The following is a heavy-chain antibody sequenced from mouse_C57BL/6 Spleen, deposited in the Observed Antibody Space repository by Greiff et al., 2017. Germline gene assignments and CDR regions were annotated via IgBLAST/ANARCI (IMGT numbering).Heavy chain of an antibody. V-gene: IGHV1-82*01. CDR2: IYPGDGDT. Sequence: VQLQQSGPELVKPGASVKISCKASGYAFSSAWMNWVKQRPGTGLEWIGRIYPGDGDTNYDGKFKGKATLTADKSSSTAYMQLSSLTSEDSAVYFCAGDNDAMDYWGQGTSVTVSS. CDR1: GYAFSSAW. CDR3: AGDNDAMDY. J-gene: IGHJ4*01.